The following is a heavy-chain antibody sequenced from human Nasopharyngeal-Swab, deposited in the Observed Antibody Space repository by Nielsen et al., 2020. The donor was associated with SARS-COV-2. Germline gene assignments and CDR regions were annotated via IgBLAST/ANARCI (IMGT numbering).Heavy chain of an antibody. Sequence: SVKVSCKASGGTFSSYAISWVRQAPGQGLEWMGGIIPIFGTANYAQKFQGRVTITADESTSTAYMELSSLRSEDTAVYYCARSGYSSSWYQHSYYYYGMDAWGQGTTVTVSS. CDR3: ARSGYSSSWYQHSYYYYGMDA. CDR2: IIPIFGTA. D-gene: IGHD6-13*01. V-gene: IGHV1-69*13. CDR1: GGTFSSYA. J-gene: IGHJ6*02.